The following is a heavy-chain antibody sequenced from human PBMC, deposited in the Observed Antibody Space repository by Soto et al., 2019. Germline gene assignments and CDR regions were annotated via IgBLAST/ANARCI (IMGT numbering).Heavy chain of an antibody. CDR2: ISYDGSNK. Sequence: QVQLVESGGGVVQPGRSLRLACAASGFTFRSYGMHWVRQAPGKGLEWVAVISYDGSNKYDADSVKGRFTISRDNSKNTLYLQMNSLRAEDTAVYYCAKDRGYGSGSYPAYWGQGTLVTVSS. V-gene: IGHV3-30*18. CDR1: GFTFRSYG. J-gene: IGHJ4*02. D-gene: IGHD3-10*01. CDR3: AKDRGYGSGSYPAY.